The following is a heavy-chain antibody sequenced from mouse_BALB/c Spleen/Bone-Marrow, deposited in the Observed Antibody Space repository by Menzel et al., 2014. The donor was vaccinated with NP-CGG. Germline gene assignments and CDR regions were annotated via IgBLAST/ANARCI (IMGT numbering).Heavy chain of an antibody. CDR1: GYTFSTYW. CDR3: ARDVDY. Sequence: QVQLQQPGAELAKPGAPVKMSCKASGYTFSTYWMHWVKQRPGQGLEWIGYINPTTDYTEYNQKFKDKATLTADRSSSTAYMQLSSLTSEDSAVYYCARDVDYWGQGTTLTVSS. J-gene: IGHJ2*01. V-gene: IGHV1-7*01. CDR2: INPTTDYT.